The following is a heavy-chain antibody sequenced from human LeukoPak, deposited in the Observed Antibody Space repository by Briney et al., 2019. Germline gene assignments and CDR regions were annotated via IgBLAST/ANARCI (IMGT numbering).Heavy chain of an antibody. D-gene: IGHD4-23*01. CDR3: ARDSPGGGNSDYFDY. CDR1: GGTFSSYA. CDR2: IIPIFGTA. Sequence: WASVKVSCKASGGTFSSYAISWVRQAPGQGLEWMGGIIPIFGTANYAQKFQGRVTITADESTSTAYMELSSLRSEDTAVYYCARDSPGGGNSDYFDYWGQGTLVTVSS. V-gene: IGHV1-69*13. J-gene: IGHJ4*02.